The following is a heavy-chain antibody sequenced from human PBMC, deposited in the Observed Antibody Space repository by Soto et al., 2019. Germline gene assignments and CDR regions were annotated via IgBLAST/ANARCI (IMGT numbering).Heavy chain of an antibody. J-gene: IGHJ4*02. D-gene: IGHD3-22*01. CDR1: GGTFSSYA. CDR2: IIPIFGTA. V-gene: IGHV1-69*13. Sequence: SVKVSCKASGGTFSSYAISWVRQAPGQGLEWMGGIIPIFGTANYAQKFQGRVTITADESTSTAYMELSSLRSEDTAVYYCAISHDYYDSSGYCGDFWSQGTLVTVSS. CDR3: AISHDYYDSSGYCGDF.